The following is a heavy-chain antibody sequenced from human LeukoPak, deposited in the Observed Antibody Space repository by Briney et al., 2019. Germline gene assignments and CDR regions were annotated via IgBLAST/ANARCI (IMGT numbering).Heavy chain of an antibody. V-gene: IGHV4-4*07. J-gene: IGHJ4*02. D-gene: IGHD1-26*01. Sequence: SGTLSLTCIYSGRCISSYYCSFIRQYAVNDLEFFQHIYTSGSTDYYTRGSTDYNPSLKSRVTISVDKSKNHFSLKLSSVTAADTAVYCAAFLSGTYWYFDYWGQGILVTVSS. CDR3: AFLSGTYWYFDY. CDR1: GRCISSYY. CDR2: IYTSGST.